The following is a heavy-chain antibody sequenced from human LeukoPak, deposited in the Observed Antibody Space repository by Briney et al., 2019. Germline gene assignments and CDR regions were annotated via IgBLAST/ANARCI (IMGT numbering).Heavy chain of an antibody. V-gene: IGHV3-64*04. CDR3: AKEVWFGELLSPHYFDY. CDR1: GFTFSSYT. D-gene: IGHD3-10*01. CDR2: ISSNGGST. Sequence: GGSLRLSCSASGFTFSSYTMYWVRQAPGKGLEYVSAISSNGGSTYYADSVKGRFTISRDNSKNTLYLQMDSLRAEDTAAYYCAKEVWFGELLSPHYFDYWGQGTLVTVSS. J-gene: IGHJ4*02.